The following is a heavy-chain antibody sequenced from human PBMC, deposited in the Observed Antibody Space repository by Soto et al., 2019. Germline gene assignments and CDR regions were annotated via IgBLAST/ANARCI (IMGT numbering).Heavy chain of an antibody. J-gene: IGHJ4*02. V-gene: IGHV3-30*18. D-gene: IGHD3-22*01. CDR2: ISYDGSNK. Sequence: QVQLVESGGGVVQPGRSLRLSCAASGFTFSSYGMHWVRQAPGKGLEWVAVISYDGSNKYYADSVKGRFTISRDNSKNTXSLQMNSLRAEDTAVYYCAKDRARKEYYYDSSGPDYWGQGTLVTVSS. CDR3: AKDRARKEYYYDSSGPDY. CDR1: GFTFSSYG.